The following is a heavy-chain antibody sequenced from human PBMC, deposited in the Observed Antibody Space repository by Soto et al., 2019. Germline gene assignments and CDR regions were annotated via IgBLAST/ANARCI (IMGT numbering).Heavy chain of an antibody. J-gene: IGHJ4*02. CDR2: MSWNSGSI. V-gene: IGHV3-9*01. D-gene: IGHD6-19*01. Sequence: EVQLVESGGGLVQPGRSLRLSCAASGFTFDDYAMHWVRQAPGKGLEWVSGMSWNSGSIGYGDSVKGRFTISRDNAKNSLYLQMNSLRAEDTALYYCAKPYSSGWYSWGIDYWGQGTLVTVSS. CDR1: GFTFDDYA. CDR3: AKPYSSGWYSWGIDY.